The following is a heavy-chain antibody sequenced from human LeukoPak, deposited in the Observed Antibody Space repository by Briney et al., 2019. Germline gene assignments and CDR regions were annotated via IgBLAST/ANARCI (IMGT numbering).Heavy chain of an antibody. V-gene: IGHV3-48*01. J-gene: IGHJ3*02. D-gene: IGHD1-26*01. Sequence: RPGGSLSFSSAASRFTFSNYGVNWVRQAPGKGLEWVSYINSRSNTIYYADSVRGRLIISRDNAKNTLYLQMNSLKAEDTAIYYCAREVGTPQAFDIWGQGTMVTVSS. CDR2: INSRSNTI. CDR3: AREVGTPQAFDI. CDR1: RFTFSNYG.